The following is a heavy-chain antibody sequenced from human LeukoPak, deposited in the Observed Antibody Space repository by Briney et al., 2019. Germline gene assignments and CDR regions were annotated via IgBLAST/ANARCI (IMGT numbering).Heavy chain of an antibody. Sequence: GRSLRLSCAASGFTFSTYAMHWVRQAPGKGLEWVAVISYDGSNKYYADSVKGRFTISRDNSKNTLYLQMNTLRAEDTAVYYCLRDAQWGGVGDYWGQGTLVTVSS. V-gene: IGHV3-30*03. J-gene: IGHJ4*02. D-gene: IGHD1-26*01. CDR3: LRDAQWGGVGDY. CDR1: GFTFSTYA. CDR2: ISYDGSNK.